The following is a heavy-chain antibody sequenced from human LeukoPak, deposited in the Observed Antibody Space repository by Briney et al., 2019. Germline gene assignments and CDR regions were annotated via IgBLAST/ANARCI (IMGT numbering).Heavy chain of an antibody. Sequence: SETLSLTCTVSGGSIRSYYWSWIRQPPGKGLEWLGYIHYSGSTNYNPSLKSRVTISVDTSKNQFCLKLSSVTAADTALYYCARTTAGTGYYFDYWGQGTLVTVSS. CDR2: IHYSGST. D-gene: IGHD6-13*01. J-gene: IGHJ4*02. V-gene: IGHV4-59*01. CDR1: GGSIRSYY. CDR3: ARTTAGTGYYFDY.